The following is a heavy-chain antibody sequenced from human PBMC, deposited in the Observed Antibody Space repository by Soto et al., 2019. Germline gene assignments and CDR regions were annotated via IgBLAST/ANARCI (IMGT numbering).Heavy chain of an antibody. CDR2: SRNKARGYTT. CDR1: GFTFSDHH. Sequence: EVQLVESGGGLVQPGGSLRLSCAASGFTFSDHHIDWVRQAPGKGLEWVGRSRNKARGYTTEYAPSVKGRFTISRDASSSSVFLEMYSLKIDDTAMYDCVSDDSRGDSSAFDPWGQGTMVTGSS. D-gene: IGHD3-10*01. CDR3: VSDDSRGDSSAFDP. V-gene: IGHV3-72*01. J-gene: IGHJ3*01.